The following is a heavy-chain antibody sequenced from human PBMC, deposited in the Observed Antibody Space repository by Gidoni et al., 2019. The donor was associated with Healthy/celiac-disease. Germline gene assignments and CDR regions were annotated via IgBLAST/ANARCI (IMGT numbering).Heavy chain of an antibody. V-gene: IGHV4-30-4*01. D-gene: IGHD2-15*01. J-gene: IGHJ6*02. Sequence: QVQLQESGPGLVKPSQTLSLTCTVSGGSISSGDYYWRWIRQPPGKGLEWIGYIYYSGSTYYNPSLKSRVTISVDTSKNQFSLKLSSVTAADTAVYYCARDRYCSGGSCYSYYYYYYGMDVWGQGTTVTVSS. CDR3: ARDRYCSGGSCYSYYYYYYGMDV. CDR1: GGSISSGDYY. CDR2: IYYSGST.